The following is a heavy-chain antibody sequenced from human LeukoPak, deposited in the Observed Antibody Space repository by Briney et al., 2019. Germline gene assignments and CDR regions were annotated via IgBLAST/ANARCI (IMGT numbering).Heavy chain of an antibody. J-gene: IGHJ6*04. D-gene: IGHD3-10*02. CDR1: GFTFSSYW. CDR2: ISSSGSAI. Sequence: GGSLRLSCAASGFTFSSYWMHWIRQAPGKGLEWVSYISSSGSAIYYADSVKGRFTISRDNAKNSLYLQMNSLRAEDTAVYYCAELGITMIGGVWGKGTTVTISS. CDR3: AELGITMIGGV. V-gene: IGHV3-11*04.